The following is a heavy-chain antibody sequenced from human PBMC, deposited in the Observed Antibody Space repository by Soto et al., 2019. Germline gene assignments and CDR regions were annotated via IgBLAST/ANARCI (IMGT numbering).Heavy chain of an antibody. D-gene: IGHD2-2*02. CDR1: GYTFTTYA. CDR3: ARAGDDCSTTSCYMIDY. J-gene: IGHJ4*02. Sequence: ASVKVSCKASGYTFTTYAMHWVRQAPGQRLEWMGWINAGNGKTKYSQKFQGRVTITRDTSATTVYMELSSLRSEDTAVYYCARAGDDCSTTSCYMIDYWGQGTLVTVSS. CDR2: INAGNGKT. V-gene: IGHV1-3*01.